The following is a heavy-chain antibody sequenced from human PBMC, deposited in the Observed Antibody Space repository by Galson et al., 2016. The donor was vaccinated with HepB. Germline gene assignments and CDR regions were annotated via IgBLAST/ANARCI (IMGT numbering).Heavy chain of an antibody. V-gene: IGHV3-30*03. CDR2: IYYDGSKK. Sequence: SLRLSCAASGFTFSTYAMHWVRQAPGKGLEWVAFIYYDGSKKYYADSVKGRFTISRDNSKNTLYLQMSSLRAEDTAAYYCARDGRVREWLKKFYYYGMDVWGQGTTVTVSS. D-gene: IGHD3-3*01. CDR3: ARDGRVREWLKKFYYYGMDV. J-gene: IGHJ6*02. CDR1: GFTFSTYA.